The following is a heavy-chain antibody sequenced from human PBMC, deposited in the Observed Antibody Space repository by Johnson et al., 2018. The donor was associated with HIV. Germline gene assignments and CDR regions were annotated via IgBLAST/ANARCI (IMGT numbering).Heavy chain of an antibody. Sequence: QVQLVESGGGLVQPGGSLRLSCAASGFTFSSYGMHWVRQAPGKGLAWVAVISYDGSNKYSDSVKGRFTISRDNSKNTLYLQMNSLRAEDTAVYYCARGGGSSVGFDIWGQGTMVTVSS. D-gene: IGHD1-26*01. J-gene: IGHJ3*02. CDR2: ISYDGSNK. V-gene: IGHV3-30*19. CDR1: GFTFSSYG. CDR3: ARGGGSSVGFDI.